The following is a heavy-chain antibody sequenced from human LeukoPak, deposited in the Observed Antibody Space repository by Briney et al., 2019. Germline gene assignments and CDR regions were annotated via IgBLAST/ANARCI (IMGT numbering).Heavy chain of an antibody. CDR3: ARGQWELQVFDY. CDR1: GGSISSSNW. J-gene: IGHJ4*02. CDR2: IYHSGST. D-gene: IGHD1-26*01. V-gene: IGHV4-4*02. Sequence: PSETLSLTCAVSGGSISSSNWWSWVRQPPGKGLEWIGEIYHSGSTNYNPSLKSQVTISVDKSKNQFSLKLSSVTAADTAVYYCARGQWELQVFDYWGQGTLVTVSS.